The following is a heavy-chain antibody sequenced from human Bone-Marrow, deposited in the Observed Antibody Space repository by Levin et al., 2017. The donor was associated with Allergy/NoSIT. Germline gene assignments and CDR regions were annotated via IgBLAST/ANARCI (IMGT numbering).Heavy chain of an antibody. CDR2: ISTSSGT. V-gene: IGHV3-48*02. J-gene: IGHJ4*02. CDR3: ARDLQATDKNGWGRPYDC. CDR1: GFTFSTYA. D-gene: IGHD6-19*01. Sequence: GGSLRLSCVASGFTFSTYAMNWVRQAPGKGLELISYISTSSGTYYADSVKGRFTISRDNVKNSLYLQMNSLRDEDTALYYCARDLQATDKNGWGRPYDCWGQGTLVTVSS.